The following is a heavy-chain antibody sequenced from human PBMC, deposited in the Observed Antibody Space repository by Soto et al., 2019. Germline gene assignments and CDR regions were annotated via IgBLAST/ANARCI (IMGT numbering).Heavy chain of an antibody. CDR3: AKDGSSSGRGPNNWFDP. V-gene: IGHV3-30*18. Sequence: GGSLRLSCAASGFTFSSYGMHWVRQAPGKGLEWVAVISYDGSNKYYADSVKGRFTISRDNSKNTLYLQMNSLRAEDTAVYYCAKDGSSSGRGPNNWFDPWGQGTLVTVSS. J-gene: IGHJ5*02. CDR1: GFTFSSYG. D-gene: IGHD6-6*01. CDR2: ISYDGSNK.